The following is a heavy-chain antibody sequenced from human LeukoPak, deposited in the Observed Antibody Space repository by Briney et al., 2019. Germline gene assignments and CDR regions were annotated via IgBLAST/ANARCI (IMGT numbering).Heavy chain of an antibody. CDR2: FDPEDGET. D-gene: IGHD2-2*01. CDR3: ATGCSSTSCKETSDWFDP. J-gene: IGHJ5*02. V-gene: IGHV1-24*01. Sequence: ASVKVSCKGAGYTFTGYYMHWVRQAPGKGLEWMGGFDPEDGETIYAQKFQGRVTMTEDTSTHTAYMELSSLRSEDAAVYYCATGCSSTSCKETSDWFDPWGQGTLVTVSS. CDR1: GYTFTGYY.